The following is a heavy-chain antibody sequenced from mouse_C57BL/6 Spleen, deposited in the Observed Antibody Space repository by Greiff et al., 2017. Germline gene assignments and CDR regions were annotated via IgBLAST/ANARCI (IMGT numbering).Heavy chain of an antibody. CDR3: ARYDGYYGFSYYAMDY. Sequence: VQRVESGPELVKPGASVKISCKASGYTFTDYYINWVKQRPGQGLEWIGWIFPGSGSTYYNEKFKGKATLTVDKSSSTAYMLLSSLTSEDSAVYFCARYDGYYGFSYYAMDYWGQGTSVTVSS. CDR2: IFPGSGST. CDR1: GYTFTDYY. J-gene: IGHJ4*01. V-gene: IGHV1-75*01. D-gene: IGHD2-3*01.